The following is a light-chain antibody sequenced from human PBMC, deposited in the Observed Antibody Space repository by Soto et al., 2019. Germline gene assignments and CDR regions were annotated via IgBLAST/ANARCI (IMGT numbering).Light chain of an antibody. CDR3: QQYGSSPPT. J-gene: IGKJ1*01. CDR2: GAS. CDR1: HSVSSRY. V-gene: IGKV3-20*01. Sequence: IVLTQSPGTLSFSQGERATISCRASHSVSSRYVAWYQQKPGQAPRLLIYGASSRTTGTPDRFSGSGSGTDFTLTINRLEPEDFALYYCQQYGSSPPTFGQGT.